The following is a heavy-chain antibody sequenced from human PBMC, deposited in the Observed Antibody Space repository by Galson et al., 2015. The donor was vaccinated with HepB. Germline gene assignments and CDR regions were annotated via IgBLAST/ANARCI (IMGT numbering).Heavy chain of an antibody. CDR2: ISYDGSNK. CDR3: ARDSRGDYYGSGSYRYFDL. Sequence: SLRLSCAASGFTFSSYGMHWVRQAPGKGLEWVAVISYDGSNKYYADSVKGRFTISRDNSKNTLYLQMNSLRAEDTAVYYCARDSRGDYYGSGSYRYFDLWGRGTLVTVSS. J-gene: IGHJ2*01. V-gene: IGHV3-30*19. D-gene: IGHD3-10*01. CDR1: GFTFSSYG.